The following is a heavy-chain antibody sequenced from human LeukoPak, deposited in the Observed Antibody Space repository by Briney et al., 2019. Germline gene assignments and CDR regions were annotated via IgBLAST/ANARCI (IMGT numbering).Heavy chain of an antibody. J-gene: IGHJ4*02. CDR1: GGSISSYY. V-gene: IGHV4-59*01. D-gene: IGHD3-22*01. CDR2: IYYSGST. CDR3: ARGTYYYDSSGYYYGGAFDY. Sequence: PSETLSLTCTVSGGSISSYYWSWIRQPPGKGLEWIGYIYYSGSTNYNPSLTSRVTISVDTSKNHFSLKLSSVTAADTAVYYCARGTYYYDSSGYYYGGAFDYWGQGTLVTVSS.